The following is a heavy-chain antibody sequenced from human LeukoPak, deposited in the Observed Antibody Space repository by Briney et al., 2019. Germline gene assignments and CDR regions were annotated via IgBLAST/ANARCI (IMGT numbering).Heavy chain of an antibody. J-gene: IGHJ4*02. CDR3: ARDLGIVGATRGMFGY. D-gene: IGHD1-26*01. V-gene: IGHV1-2*06. Sequence: ASVKVSCKASGYTFTGYYMHWVRQAPGQGLEWMGRINPNSGGTNYAQKFQGRVTMTRDTSIRTAYMELSRLRSDDTAVYYCARDLGIVGATRGMFGYWGQGTLVTVSS. CDR1: GYTFTGYY. CDR2: INPNSGGT.